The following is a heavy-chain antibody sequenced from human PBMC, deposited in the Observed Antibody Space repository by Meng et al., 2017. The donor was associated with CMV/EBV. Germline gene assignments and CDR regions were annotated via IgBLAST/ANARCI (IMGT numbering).Heavy chain of an antibody. CDR3: AKNGATTVTTCHFDY. CDR2: IRYDGSNK. D-gene: IGHD4-11*01. CDR1: GFTFSSYG. V-gene: IGHV3-30*02. Sequence: GESLKISCAASGFTFSSYGMHWVRQAPGKGLEWVAFIRYDGSNKYYADSVKGRSTISRDNSKNTLYLQMNSLRAEDTAVYYCAKNGATTVTTCHFDYWGQGTLVTVSS. J-gene: IGHJ4*02.